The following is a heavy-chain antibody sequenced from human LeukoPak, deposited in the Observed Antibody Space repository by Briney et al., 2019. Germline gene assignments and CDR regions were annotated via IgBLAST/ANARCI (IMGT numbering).Heavy chain of an antibody. CDR1: GFTFSSYA. CDR3: AKDGTTTVNFDY. CDR2: ISGSGGST. D-gene: IGHD1-1*01. V-gene: IGHV3-23*01. J-gene: IGHJ4*02. Sequence: GRSLRLSCAASGFTFSSYAMSWVRQAPGKGLEWVSVISGSGGSTYYRDSVKGRFTISRDNSKNTLYLQMNSLTAGHTAVYYCAKDGTTTVNFDYWGQGTLVTVSS.